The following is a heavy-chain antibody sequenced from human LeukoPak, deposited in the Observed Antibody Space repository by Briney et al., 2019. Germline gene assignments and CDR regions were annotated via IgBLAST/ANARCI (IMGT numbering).Heavy chain of an antibody. J-gene: IGHJ6*02. Sequence: ASVKVCCKASGGTFSSYAISWVRQAPGQGVEWMGRIIPILGIANYSQKFQGRVTITADKSTSTAYMELSSLRSEDTAVYYCASEIWHSLPDYNQKSLYYGMDVWGQGTTVTVSS. V-gene: IGHV1-69*04. CDR3: ASEIWHSLPDYNQKSLYYGMDV. CDR2: IIPILGIA. D-gene: IGHD4-11*01. CDR1: GGTFSSYA.